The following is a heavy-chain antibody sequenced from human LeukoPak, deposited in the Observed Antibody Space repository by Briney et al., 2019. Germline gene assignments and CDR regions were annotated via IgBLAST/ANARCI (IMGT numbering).Heavy chain of an antibody. CDR2: INPNSGGT. CDR1: GYTFTGYY. Sequence: ASVKVSCKASGYTFTGYYMHWVRQAPGQGLEWMGWINPNSGGTNYAQKFQGRVTMTRDTSISTAYMELSRLRSDDTAVYYCATGRLYSYDSSGYYSQFDYWGQGTLVTVSS. CDR3: ATGRLYSYDSSGYYSQFDY. D-gene: IGHD3-22*01. J-gene: IGHJ4*02. V-gene: IGHV1-2*02.